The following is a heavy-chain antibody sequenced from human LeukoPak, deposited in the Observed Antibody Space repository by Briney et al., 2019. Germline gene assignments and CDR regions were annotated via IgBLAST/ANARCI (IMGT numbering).Heavy chain of an antibody. CDR2: IFYSGNT. CDR1: GGSISSSNYY. CDR3: ARLGGYSYGSSYYFDY. Sequence: SQTLSLTCTVSGGSISSSNYYWGWIRQPLGKGLEWIGNIFYSGNTYYNPSLKSRVTISVDTSKNQFSLRLSSVTAADTAVYYCARLGGYSYGSSYYFDYWGQGTLVTVSS. D-gene: IGHD5-18*01. V-gene: IGHV4-39*01. J-gene: IGHJ4*02.